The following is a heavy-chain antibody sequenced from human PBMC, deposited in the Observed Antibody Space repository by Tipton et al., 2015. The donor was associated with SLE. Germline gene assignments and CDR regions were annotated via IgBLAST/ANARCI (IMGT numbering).Heavy chain of an antibody. CDR1: GGSISSSSYY. D-gene: IGHD6-19*01. Sequence: TLSLTCTVSGGSISSSSYYWSWIRQPAGKGLEWIGYIYTSGSTYSNPSLKSRVTISVDTSKNQFSLKLSSVTAADTAVYYCARVLGRTYTVAGPYYFDYWGQGTLVTVSS. CDR2: IYTSGST. J-gene: IGHJ4*02. CDR3: ARVLGRTYTVAGPYYFDY. V-gene: IGHV4-61*09.